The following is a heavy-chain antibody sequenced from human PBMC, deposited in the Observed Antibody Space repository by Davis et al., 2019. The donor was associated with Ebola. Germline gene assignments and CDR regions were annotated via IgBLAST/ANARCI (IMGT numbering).Heavy chain of an antibody. Sequence: AASVKVSCKASGYTFTSYAMHWLRQAPGQRLEWMGWINTDNGNTKYSQKFQGRVTMTRNTSISTAYMELSSLRSEDTAVYYCARGRAGSFNWFDPWGQGTLVTVSS. CDR3: ARGRAGSFNWFDP. V-gene: IGHV1-3*04. CDR1: GYTFTSYA. CDR2: INTDNGNT. D-gene: IGHD1-26*01. J-gene: IGHJ5*02.